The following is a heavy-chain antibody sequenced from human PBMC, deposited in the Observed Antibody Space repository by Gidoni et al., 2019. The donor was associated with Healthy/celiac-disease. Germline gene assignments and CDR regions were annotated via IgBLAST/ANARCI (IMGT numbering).Heavy chain of an antibody. V-gene: IGHV1-2*04. CDR1: GYTFTGYY. D-gene: IGHD3-10*01. Sequence: QVPLVQSGAEVKKPGASVKVSCKASGYTFTGYYMHWVRQAPGQGLEWMGWINPNSGGTNYAQKFQGWVTMTRDTSISTAYMELSRLRSDDTAVYYCARGFSQYMVRGVMYYYYYGMDVWGQGTTVTVSS. CDR3: ARGFSQYMVRGVMYYYYYGMDV. J-gene: IGHJ6*02. CDR2: INPNSGGT.